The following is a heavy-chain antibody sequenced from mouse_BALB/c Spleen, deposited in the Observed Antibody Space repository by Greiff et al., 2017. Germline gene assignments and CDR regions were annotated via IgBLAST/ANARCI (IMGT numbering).Heavy chain of an antibody. D-gene: IGHD1-2*01. CDR3: ARDRGALVAY. J-gene: IGHJ3*01. Sequence: VKLVESGPGLVAPSQSLSITCTVSGFSLTSYGVHWVRQPPGKGLEWLGVIWAGGSTNYNSALMSRLSISKDNSKSQVFLKMNSLQTDDTAMYYCARDRGALVAYWGQGTLVTVSA. V-gene: IGHV2-9*02. CDR1: GFSLTSYG. CDR2: IWAGGST.